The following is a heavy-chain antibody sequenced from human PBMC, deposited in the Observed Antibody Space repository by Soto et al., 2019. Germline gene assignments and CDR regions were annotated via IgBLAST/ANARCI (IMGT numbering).Heavy chain of an antibody. CDR2: ISYDGSNK. D-gene: IGHD6-19*01. J-gene: IGHJ4*02. V-gene: IGHV3-30*18. CDR1: GFTFSTCG. CDR3: AKGGRQWLVTSDFNY. Sequence: GGSLRLSCAASGFTFSTCGMHWVRQAPGKGLEWVAVISYDGSNKYYADSVKGRFTISRDNSKNTLYLQMNSLRAEDTAVYYCAKGGRQWLVTSDFNYWGQGA.